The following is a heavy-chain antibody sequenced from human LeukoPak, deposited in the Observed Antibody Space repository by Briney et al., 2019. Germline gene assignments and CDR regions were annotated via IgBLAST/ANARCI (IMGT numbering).Heavy chain of an antibody. V-gene: IGHV3-30*18. D-gene: IGHD6-19*01. CDR2: ISYDGSNR. J-gene: IGHJ4*02. Sequence: PGGSLRLSCAASGFTFSTYGMHWVRQAPGKGLEWVAVISYDGSNRFYADSVKGRFTISRDNSKNTLYLQMNSLRAEDTAVYYCAKGGWLEYWGQGTLVTVSS. CDR1: GFTFSTYG. CDR3: AKGGWLEY.